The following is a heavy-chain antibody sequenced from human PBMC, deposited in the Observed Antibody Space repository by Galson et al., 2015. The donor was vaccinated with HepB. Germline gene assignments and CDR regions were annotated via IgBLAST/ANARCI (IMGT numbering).Heavy chain of an antibody. CDR2: ISYYGSNR. D-gene: IGHD2/OR15-2a*01. V-gene: IGHV3-30*18. CDR1: GLTFGSYG. CDR3: AKDKFYGTPPGGY. J-gene: IGHJ4*02. Sequence: RFSCGACGLTFGSYGMQWARRGPGRGLEWVAVISYYGSNRYYADYVKGRFTIYRDNSKSTLYLQMNSLRAEDTAVYYCAKDKFYGTPPGGYWGQGTLVTVSS.